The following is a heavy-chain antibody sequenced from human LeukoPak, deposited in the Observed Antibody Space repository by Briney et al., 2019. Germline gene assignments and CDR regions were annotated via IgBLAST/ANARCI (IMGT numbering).Heavy chain of an antibody. J-gene: IGHJ4*02. D-gene: IGHD2-15*01. Sequence: ASVKVSCKASGYSFSSYGISWVRQAPGQWVEWMGWISAYNGNTNYAQKLQGRVTRTTDTSTSTAYMELRSLRSDDTAVYYCARALVVPWGPNDYWGQGTLVTVSS. CDR1: GYSFSSYG. CDR2: ISAYNGNT. V-gene: IGHV1-18*01. CDR3: ARALVVPWGPNDY.